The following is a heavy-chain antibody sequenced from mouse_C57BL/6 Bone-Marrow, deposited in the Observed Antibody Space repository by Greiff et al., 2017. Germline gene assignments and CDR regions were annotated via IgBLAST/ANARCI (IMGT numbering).Heavy chain of an antibody. CDR3: ARSYDGSSRGFAY. Sequence: VQLQQPGAELVKPGASVKLSCKASGYTFTSYWMHWVKQRPGRGLEWIGRLDPNSGGTKYIEKFKSKATLTVDQPSSTAHMQLSSLTSEESAVYYCARSYDGSSRGFAYWGQGTLVTVSA. V-gene: IGHV1-72*01. CDR2: LDPNSGGT. CDR1: GYTFTSYW. J-gene: IGHJ3*01. D-gene: IGHD1-1*01.